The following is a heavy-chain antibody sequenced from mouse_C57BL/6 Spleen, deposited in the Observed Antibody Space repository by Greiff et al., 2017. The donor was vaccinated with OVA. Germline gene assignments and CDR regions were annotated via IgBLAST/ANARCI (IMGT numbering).Heavy chain of an antibody. Sequence: VQLQQSGPELVKPGASVKISCKASGYSFTGYYMNWVKQSPEKSLEWIGEINPSTGGTTYNQKFKAKATLTVDKSSSTAYMQLKSLTSEDSAVYYCARSGDGYRWYFDVWGTGTTVTVSS. CDR3: ARSGDGYRWYFDV. CDR2: INPSTGGT. CDR1: GYSFTGYY. V-gene: IGHV1-42*01. D-gene: IGHD2-3*01. J-gene: IGHJ1*03.